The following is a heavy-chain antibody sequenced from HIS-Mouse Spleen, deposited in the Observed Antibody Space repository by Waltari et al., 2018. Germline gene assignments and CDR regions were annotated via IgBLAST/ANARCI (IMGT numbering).Heavy chain of an antibody. D-gene: IGHD6-13*01. CDR2: IYYSGST. J-gene: IGHJ2*01. CDR1: GGSISSSSYY. CDR3: AREIPYSSSWYDWYFDL. V-gene: IGHV4-39*07. Sequence: QLQLQESGPGLVKPSETLSLTCTVPGGSISSSSYYWGWIRQPPGKGLDWIGSIYYSGSTSYNPSLKSRVTISVDTSKNQFALKLSSLTAADTAVYYCAREIPYSSSWYDWYFDLWGRGTLVTVSS.